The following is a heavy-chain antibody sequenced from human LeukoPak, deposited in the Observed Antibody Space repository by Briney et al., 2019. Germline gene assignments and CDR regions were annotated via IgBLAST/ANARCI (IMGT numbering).Heavy chain of an antibody. CDR3: ARDGIEMATIVY. Sequence: ASVKVSCKASGYTFTSYYMHWVRQAPGQGLEWMGIINPSGGSTSYAQKYQGRVTMTRDTSTSTVYMELSSLRSEDTAVYYCARDGIEMATIVYWGQGTLVTVSS. D-gene: IGHD5-24*01. CDR2: INPSGGST. CDR1: GYTFTSYY. V-gene: IGHV1-46*01. J-gene: IGHJ4*02.